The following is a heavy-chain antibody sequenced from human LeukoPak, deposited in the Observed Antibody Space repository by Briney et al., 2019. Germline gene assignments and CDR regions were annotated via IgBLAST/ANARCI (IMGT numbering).Heavy chain of an antibody. D-gene: IGHD3-3*01. CDR2: IRYDGSNK. CDR3: AKDASSVGVVPGGV. V-gene: IGHV3-30*02. Sequence: GGSLRLSCAASGFTFSSYGMHWVRQAPGKGLEWVAFIRYDGSNKYYADSVKGRFTVSRDNSKNTLYLQMNSLRAEDTAVYYCAKDASSVGVVPGGVWGKGTTVTVSS. J-gene: IGHJ6*04. CDR1: GFTFSSYG.